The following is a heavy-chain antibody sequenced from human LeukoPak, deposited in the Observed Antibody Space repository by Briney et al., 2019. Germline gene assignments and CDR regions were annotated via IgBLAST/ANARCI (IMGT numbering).Heavy chain of an antibody. CDR3: ARPLARSGWFDP. CDR2: IYYSGST. Sequence: SETLSLTCTVSGGSISSSSYYWGWLRQPPGKGLEWIGSIYYSGSTYYNLSLKSRVTISVDTSKNQFSLKLSSVTAADTAVYYCARPLARSGWFDPWGQGTLVTVSS. CDR1: GGSISSSSYY. J-gene: IGHJ5*02. D-gene: IGHD1-26*01. V-gene: IGHV4-39*01.